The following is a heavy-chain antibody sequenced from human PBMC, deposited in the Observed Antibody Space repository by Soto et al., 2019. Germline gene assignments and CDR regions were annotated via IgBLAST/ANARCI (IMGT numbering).Heavy chain of an antibody. D-gene: IGHD6-19*01. Sequence: VQLVESGGGVVQPGRSLRLSCAASGFTFSDYAMHWVRQAPGKGLEWVAVVSHDGRNTHYADSVKGRFTISRDSSKNTVSLEMTSLSAEDTAVYYCAKGGRRWLVTSDFNYWGQGALVTVSS. J-gene: IGHJ4*02. CDR3: AKGGRRWLVTSDFNY. V-gene: IGHV3-30*18. CDR2: VSHDGRNT. CDR1: GFTFSDYA.